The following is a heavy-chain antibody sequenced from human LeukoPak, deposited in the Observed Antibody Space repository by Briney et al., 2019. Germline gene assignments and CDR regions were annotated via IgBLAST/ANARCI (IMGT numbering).Heavy chain of an antibody. CDR1: GGSISSSSYY. J-gene: IGHJ5*02. D-gene: IGHD3-3*01. CDR3: ARVRQITIFVGSRNWFDP. V-gene: IGHV4-39*07. Sequence: SETLSLTCTVSGGSISSSSYYWGWIRQPPGKGLEWIGSIYYSGSTYYNPSLKSRVTISVDTSKNQFSLKLSSVTAADTAVYYCARVRQITIFVGSRNWFDPWGQGTLVTVSS. CDR2: IYYSGST.